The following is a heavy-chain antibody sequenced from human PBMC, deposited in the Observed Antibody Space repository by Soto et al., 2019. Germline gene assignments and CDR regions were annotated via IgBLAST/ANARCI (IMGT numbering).Heavy chain of an antibody. CDR3: ARDGITFSAPYRPSRFDY. D-gene: IGHD3-16*02. CDR1: GFKFSNYW. V-gene: IGHV3-7*03. Sequence: LRLSCAASGFKFSNYWMSWVRQAPGKGMEWVGNIKHDTSEAHYADSVKGRFTITRDNIKNFLFLQMNGLRADDTASYYCARDGITFSAPYRPSRFDYWGLGTLVTVSS. J-gene: IGHJ4*02. CDR2: IKHDTSEA.